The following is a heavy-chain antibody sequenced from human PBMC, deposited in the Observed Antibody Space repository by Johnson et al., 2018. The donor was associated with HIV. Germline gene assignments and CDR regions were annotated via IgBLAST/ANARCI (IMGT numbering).Heavy chain of an antibody. CDR1: GFTFSSYA. D-gene: IGHD3-16*01. Sequence: VQLVESGGGLVQPGGSLRLSCAASGFTFSSYAMSWVRQAPGKGLEWVSAISGSGGSTYYADSVKGRFTISSDNSKNTLYLQMNSLRAEDTDVYYCARDPSRLRQSDIWGQGTMVTVSS. V-gene: IGHV3-23*04. J-gene: IGHJ3*02. CDR3: ARDPSRLRQSDI. CDR2: ISGSGGST.